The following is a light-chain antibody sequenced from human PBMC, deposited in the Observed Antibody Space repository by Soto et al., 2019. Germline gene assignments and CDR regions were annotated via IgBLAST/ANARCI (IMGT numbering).Light chain of an antibody. CDR3: QQLYTLPFT. J-gene: IGKJ5*01. CDR1: QGSSSW. CDR2: AAS. Sequence: DIQMTQSPSSVSASVGDRVTVTCRASQGSSSWLAWYQQKPGKAPKLLIYAASSLQSGVPSRFSGSGSGTEFTLTISGLLPEDFAAYHCQQLYTLPFTFGQGTRLEIK. V-gene: IGKV1-12*01.